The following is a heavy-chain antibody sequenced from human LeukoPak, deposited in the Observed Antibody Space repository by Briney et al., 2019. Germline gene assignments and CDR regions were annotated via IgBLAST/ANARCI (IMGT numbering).Heavy chain of an antibody. V-gene: IGHV4-59*01. D-gene: IGHD5-18*01. Sequence: SETLSLTCTVSSCSISSSHWTWIRQPPGKGLEWIGYIYYSGNTNYNPSLKSRLTISVDTSKNQFSLKLSSVTAADTAVYYCARMSGYPYYFDYWGQGALVTVSS. CDR3: ARMSGYPYYFDY. CDR1: SCSISSSH. CDR2: IYYSGNT. J-gene: IGHJ4*02.